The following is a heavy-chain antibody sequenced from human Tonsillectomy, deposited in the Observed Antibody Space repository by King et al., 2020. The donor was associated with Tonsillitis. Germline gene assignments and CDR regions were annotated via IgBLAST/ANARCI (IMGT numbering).Heavy chain of an antibody. J-gene: IGHJ5*02. D-gene: IGHD2-2*02. Sequence: VQLVESGAEVKKPGASVKVSCKASGYIFTSYGISWVRQAPGQGLEWMGWISVYNGNTNYAQKLQGRVTMTTDTSPSTAYMELRSLRSDDTAVYYCARGQNEYQLLYGNWFDPWGQGTLVTVSS. V-gene: IGHV1-18*01. CDR3: ARGQNEYQLLYGNWFDP. CDR2: ISVYNGNT. CDR1: GYIFTSYG.